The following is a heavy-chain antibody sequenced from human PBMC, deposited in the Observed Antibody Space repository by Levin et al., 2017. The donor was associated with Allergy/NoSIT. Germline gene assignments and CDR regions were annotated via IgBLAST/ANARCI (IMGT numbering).Heavy chain of an antibody. CDR2: ISGSGGST. J-gene: IGHJ4*02. CDR1: GFTFSSYA. Sequence: GGSLRLSCAASGFTFSSYAMSWVRQAPGKGLEWVSGISGSGGSTFYADSVKGRFTISRDNSKNTLCLQMDSLRAEDTAKYYCAKGSAGGYYESSGYYSDSWGQGTLVTVSS. D-gene: IGHD3-22*01. V-gene: IGHV3-23*01. CDR3: AKGSAGGYYESSGYYSDS.